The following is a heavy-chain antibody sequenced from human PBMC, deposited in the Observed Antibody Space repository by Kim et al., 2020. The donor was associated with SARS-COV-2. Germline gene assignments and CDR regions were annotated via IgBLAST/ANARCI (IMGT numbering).Heavy chain of an antibody. V-gene: IGHV4-31*02. Sequence: LKGRVTISVETSKNQFSLKLSSVTAADPAVYYCARDSLKQLVPYSYYGMDVWGQGTTVTVSS. CDR3: ARDSLKQLVPYSYYGMDV. J-gene: IGHJ6*02. D-gene: IGHD6-6*01.